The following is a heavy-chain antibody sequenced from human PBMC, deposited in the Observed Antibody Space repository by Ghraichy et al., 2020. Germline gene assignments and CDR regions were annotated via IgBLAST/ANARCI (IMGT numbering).Heavy chain of an antibody. Sequence: ASVKVSCKASGYTFTGYYMHWVRQAPGQGLEWMGWINPNSGGTNYAQKFQGWVTMTRDTSISTAYMELSRLRSDDMAVYYCARDRGMAVAGYYYYGMDVWGQGTTVTVSS. V-gene: IGHV1-2*04. D-gene: IGHD6-19*01. CDR2: INPNSGGT. CDR3: ARDRGMAVAGYYYYGMDV. CDR1: GYTFTGYY. J-gene: IGHJ6*02.